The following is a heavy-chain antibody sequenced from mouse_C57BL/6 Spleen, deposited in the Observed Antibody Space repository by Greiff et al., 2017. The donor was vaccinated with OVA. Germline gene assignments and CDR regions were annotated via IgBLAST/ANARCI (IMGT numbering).Heavy chain of an antibody. Sequence: EVKVEESGPGLVKPSQSLSLTCSVTGYSITSGYYWNWIRQFPGNKLEWMGYISYDGSNNYNPSLKNRISITRDTSKNQFFLKLNSVTTEDTATYYCASDYSNSYYFDYWGQGTTLTVSS. CDR3: ASDYSNSYYFDY. CDR1: GYSITSGYY. CDR2: ISYDGSN. D-gene: IGHD2-5*01. V-gene: IGHV3-6*01. J-gene: IGHJ2*01.